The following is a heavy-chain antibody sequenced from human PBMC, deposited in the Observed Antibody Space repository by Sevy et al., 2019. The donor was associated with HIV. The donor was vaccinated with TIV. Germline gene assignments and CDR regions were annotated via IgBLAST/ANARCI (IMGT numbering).Heavy chain of an antibody. V-gene: IGHV3-7*01. CDR2: INQDGSEK. J-gene: IGHJ4*02. CDR1: GFTFSNYW. D-gene: IGHD1-7*01. CDR3: AREQITGSTPDYFDS. Sequence: GGSLRLSCAASGFTFSNYWMSWVRQAPGKGLECVANINQDGSEKYYLDSVKGRFIVSRDNAKNSLYLQMNSLRAEDSAVYYCAREQITGSTPDYFDSWGQGTLVTVS.